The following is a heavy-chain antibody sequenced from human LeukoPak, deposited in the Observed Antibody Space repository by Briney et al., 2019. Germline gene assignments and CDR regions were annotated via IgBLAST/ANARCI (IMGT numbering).Heavy chain of an antibody. D-gene: IGHD3-3*01. CDR3: ATYPPFFGVVHY. J-gene: IGHJ4*02. CDR1: GGSISSSSYY. Sequence: SETLSLTCTVSGGSISSSSYYWGWVRQPPGKGLEWIGSIYYSGSTYYNPSLKSRVTISVDTSKNQFSLKLSSVTAADTAVYYCATYPPFFGVVHYWGQGTLVTVSS. CDR2: IYYSGST. V-gene: IGHV4-39*01.